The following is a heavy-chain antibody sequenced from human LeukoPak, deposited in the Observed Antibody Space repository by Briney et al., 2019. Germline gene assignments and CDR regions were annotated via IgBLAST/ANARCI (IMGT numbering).Heavy chain of an antibody. J-gene: IGHJ6*03. D-gene: IGHD2-21*02. CDR1: GGTFSSYA. CDR2: IIPIFGTA. V-gene: IGHV1-69*13. CDR3: AREAGDNYYYYYMDV. Sequence: ASVKVSCKASGGTFSSYAISWVRQAPGQGLEWKGGIIPIFGTANYAQKFQGRVTITADESTSTAYMELGSLRSEDTAVYYCAREAGDNYYYYYMDVWGKGTTVTVSS.